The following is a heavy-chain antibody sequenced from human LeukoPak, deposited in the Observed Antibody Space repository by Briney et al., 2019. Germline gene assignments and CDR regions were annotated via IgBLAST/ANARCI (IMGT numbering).Heavy chain of an antibody. CDR1: GFSFSSYS. CDR2: ISRSSSDI. J-gene: IGHJ4*02. CDR3: ARAYYDSSGYHDY. Sequence: GGSLRLSCAASGFSFSSYSMSWVRQAPGKGLEWVSFISRSSSDIYHADSVKGRFTISRDNAKNSLYLQMNSLRAEDTAVYYCARAYYDSSGYHDYWGQGTLVTVSS. D-gene: IGHD3-22*01. V-gene: IGHV3-21*01.